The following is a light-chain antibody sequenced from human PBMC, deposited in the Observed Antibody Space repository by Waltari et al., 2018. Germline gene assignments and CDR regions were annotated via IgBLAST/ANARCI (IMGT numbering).Light chain of an antibody. J-gene: IGLJ3*02. CDR2: DNN. CDR3: GTWDGSLNAGV. CDR1: GSNIGSNY. Sequence: QSTLTQPPSLSAAPGQRVTISCSGSGSNIGSNYVAWYQLLPGTAPKLLIYDNNRRPSRIPDRFSASKSGTSATLDITGLQTGDEADYYCGTWDGSLNAGVFGGGTKLTVL. V-gene: IGLV1-51*01.